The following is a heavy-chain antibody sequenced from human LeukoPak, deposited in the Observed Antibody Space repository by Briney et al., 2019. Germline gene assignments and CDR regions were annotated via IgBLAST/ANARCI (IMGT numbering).Heavy chain of an antibody. V-gene: IGHV3-21*01. CDR2: ISSSSSYI. CDR3: AREGMVATFDY. Sequence: GGSLKLSCAASGFTFSSYSMNWVRQAPGKGLEWVSSISSSSSYIYYADSVKGRFTISRDKAKNSLYRQMNSLRAEDTAIYYCAREGMVATFDYWGRGTLVTVSS. J-gene: IGHJ4*02. D-gene: IGHD5-12*01. CDR1: GFTFSSYS.